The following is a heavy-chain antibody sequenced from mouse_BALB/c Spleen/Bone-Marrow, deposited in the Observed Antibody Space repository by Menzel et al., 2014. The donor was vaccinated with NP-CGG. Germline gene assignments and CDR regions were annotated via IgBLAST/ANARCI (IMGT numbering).Heavy chain of an antibody. CDR1: GYTFTSYY. D-gene: IGHD1-1*01. CDR2: IYPGNVNT. CDR3: ARWVVGRDYAMDY. J-gene: IGHJ4*01. V-gene: IGHV1S56*01. Sequence: VQLQQSGPELVKPGASVMISCKASGYTFTSYYIHWVKQRPGQGLEWIGWIYPGNVNTKYNEKFKGKATLTADKSSSTAYTQLSSLTSEDSAVYFCARWVVGRDYAMDYWGQRTSVTVSS.